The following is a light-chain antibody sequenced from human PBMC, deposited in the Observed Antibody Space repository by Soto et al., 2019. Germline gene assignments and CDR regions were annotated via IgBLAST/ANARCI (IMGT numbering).Light chain of an antibody. CDR2: DTS. V-gene: IGKV3-11*01. Sequence: EIVLTQSPATLSLSPGERATLSCRASQRISRSLAWYQHKPGQAPRLLIFDTSNRATGIPARFSGSGSGTDFTRTISSLEPEDFASYDCQQRDSWPRTFGQETKVEIK. CDR1: QRISRS. J-gene: IGKJ1*01. CDR3: QQRDSWPRT.